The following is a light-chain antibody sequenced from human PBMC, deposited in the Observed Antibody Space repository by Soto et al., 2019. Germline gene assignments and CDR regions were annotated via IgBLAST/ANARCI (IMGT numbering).Light chain of an antibody. CDR2: EGS. Sequence: QSALTQPASVSGSPGQSITISCTGTSSDVGSYNLVSWYQQHPGKAPKLMIYEGSKRPSGVSNRFSGSKSGNTASLTISGLQAEDEADYYCCSYAGSRRVFGGGTKATVL. V-gene: IGLV2-23*01. J-gene: IGLJ3*02. CDR1: SSDVGSYNL. CDR3: CSYAGSRRV.